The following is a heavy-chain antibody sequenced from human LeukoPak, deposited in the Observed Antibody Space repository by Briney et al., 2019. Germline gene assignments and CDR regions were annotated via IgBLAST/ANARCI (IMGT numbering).Heavy chain of an antibody. Sequence: GRSLRLSCAASGFTFSSYWVSWVRQAPGKGLEWVANIKQDGSEKYYVDSVKGRFTISRDNAKNSLYLQMNSLRAEDTAVYYCARSRSRWFGELLSWGQGTLVTVSS. CDR3: ARSRSRWFGELLS. D-gene: IGHD3-10*01. J-gene: IGHJ5*02. CDR1: GFTFSSYW. CDR2: IKQDGSEK. V-gene: IGHV3-7*01.